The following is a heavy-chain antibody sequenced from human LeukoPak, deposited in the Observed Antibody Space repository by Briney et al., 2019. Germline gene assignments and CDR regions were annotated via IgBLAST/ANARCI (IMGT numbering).Heavy chain of an antibody. CDR3: ARVGYYYDSSGYYPFDY. CDR1: GGSISSYY. D-gene: IGHD3-22*01. Sequence: SETLSLTCTVSGGSISSYYWSWLRQPPGKGLEWIGYIYYSGSTNYNPSLKSRVTISVDTSKNQFSLKLSSVTAADTAVYYCARVGYYYDSSGYYPFDYWGQGTLVTVSS. CDR2: IYYSGST. J-gene: IGHJ4*02. V-gene: IGHV4-59*01.